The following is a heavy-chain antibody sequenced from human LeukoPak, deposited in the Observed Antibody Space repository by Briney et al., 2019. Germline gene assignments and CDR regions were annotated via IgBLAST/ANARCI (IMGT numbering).Heavy chain of an antibody. CDR1: GYTFTDYY. CDR2: IIPNSGGT. V-gene: IGHV1-2*02. D-gene: IGHD3-9*01. CDR3: ARRYHDILTGYRTENWFAP. Sequence: ASVKVSCKASGYTFTDYYMRWLRQTPGQGLEWMGGIIPNSGGTEYAQKFQGRVTMTRDTSISTFYMELTRLTSDDTAVYYCARRYHDILTGYRTENWFAPWGQGTLVTVSA. J-gene: IGHJ5*02.